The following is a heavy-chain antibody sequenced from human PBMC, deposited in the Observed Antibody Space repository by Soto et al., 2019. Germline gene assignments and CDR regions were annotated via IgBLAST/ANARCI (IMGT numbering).Heavy chain of an antibody. CDR1: GGSISSSSYY. V-gene: IGHV4-39*01. CDR3: VRLWLGVRPPDY. Sequence: PSETLSLTCTVSGGSISSSSYYWGWIRHPPGKGLEWIGSIYYSGSTYYNPSLSSRVTISVDTSKKQISLKLSSVTAADTAVYYCVRLWLGVRPPDYWGQGTLVTVSS. CDR2: IYYSGST. J-gene: IGHJ4*02. D-gene: IGHD3-10*01.